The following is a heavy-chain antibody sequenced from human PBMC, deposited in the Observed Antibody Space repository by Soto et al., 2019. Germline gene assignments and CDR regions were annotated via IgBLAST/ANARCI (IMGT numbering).Heavy chain of an antibody. CDR3: ARYYFVSGTAYSHVFDY. J-gene: IGHJ4*02. V-gene: IGHV4-31*03. Sequence: QVQLQESGPGLVNPSQTLSLTCTVSGGSIASVGFYCSWIRQNPEKGLEWIAYMHYDGTTYYNPSLRSRTAISLDTSRNQFSLTLNSVTATDTAVYYCARYYFVSGTAYSHVFDYWCQGILVTVSS. CDR1: GGSIASVGFY. CDR2: MHYDGTT. D-gene: IGHD3-10*01.